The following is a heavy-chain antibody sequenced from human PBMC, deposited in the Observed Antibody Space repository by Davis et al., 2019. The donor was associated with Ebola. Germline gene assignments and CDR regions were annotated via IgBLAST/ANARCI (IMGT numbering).Heavy chain of an antibody. V-gene: IGHV4-38-2*02. CDR3: ASVLGAPSTFDY. D-gene: IGHD3-10*01. Sequence: MPSETLSLTCTVSGDSISSGYYWGWIRQPPGKGLEWVGYIYHGGITYYNPSLKNRLNISVDTSKNDFSLRLTSVTAADTAVYFCASVLGAPSTFDYWGQGTLVTVSS. J-gene: IGHJ4*02. CDR2: IYHGGIT. CDR1: GDSISSGYY.